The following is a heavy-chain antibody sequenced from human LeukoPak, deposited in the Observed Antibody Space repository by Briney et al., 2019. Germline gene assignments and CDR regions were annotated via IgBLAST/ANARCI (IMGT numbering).Heavy chain of an antibody. CDR1: GFTFSSYA. V-gene: IGHV3-30*04. J-gene: IGHJ4*02. CDR2: ISYDGSNK. CDR3: ARVEDRVVDH. Sequence: GGSLRLSCAASGFTFSSYAMHWVRQAPGKGLEWVAVISYDGSNKYYADSVKGRFTISRDNSKDTLYLQMNSLRAEDTAVYYCARVEDRVVDHWGQGTLVTVSS. D-gene: IGHD3-22*01.